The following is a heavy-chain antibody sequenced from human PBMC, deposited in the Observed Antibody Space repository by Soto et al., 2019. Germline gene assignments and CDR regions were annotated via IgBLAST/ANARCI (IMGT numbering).Heavy chain of an antibody. CDR3: ARGYRAITIFGVVIGSDYYYGMDV. V-gene: IGHV1-8*01. D-gene: IGHD3-3*01. CDR2: MNPNSGNT. CDR1: GYTFTSYD. Sequence: ASVKVSCKASGYTFTSYDINWVRQATGQGLEWMGWMNPNSGNTGYAQKFQGRVTMTRNTSISTAYMELSSLRSGDTAVYYCARGYRAITIFGVVIGSDYYYGMDVWGQGTTVTVSS. J-gene: IGHJ6*02.